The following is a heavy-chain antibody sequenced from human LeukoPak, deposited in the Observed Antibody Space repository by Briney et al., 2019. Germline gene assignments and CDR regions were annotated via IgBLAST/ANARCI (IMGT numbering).Heavy chain of an antibody. CDR3: ARRADSSGHYNVDY. CDR2: IYPGDSDT. V-gene: IGHV5-51*01. J-gene: IGHJ4*02. D-gene: IGHD3-22*01. Sequence: GESLKISCKGSGYSFTNYWIGWVRQMPGKGLEWMGIIYPGDSDTRNSPSFQGQVTISADKSISTAYLQWSSLKASDTAMYYCARRADSSGHYNVDYWGQGTLVTVSS. CDR1: GYSFTNYW.